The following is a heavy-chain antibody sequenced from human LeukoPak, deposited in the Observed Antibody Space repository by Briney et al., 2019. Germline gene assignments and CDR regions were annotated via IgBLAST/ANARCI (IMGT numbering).Heavy chain of an antibody. J-gene: IGHJ4*02. V-gene: IGHV4-39*01. CDR3: ASNRQQLVAFDY. CDR2: IYYSGST. D-gene: IGHD6-13*01. Sequence: SETLSLTCTVSGGSISSSSYYWGWIRQPPGKGLEWIGSIYYSGSTYYNPSLKSRVTISVDTPKNQFSLKLSSVTAADTAVYYCASNRQQLVAFDYWGQGTLVTVSS. CDR1: GGSISSSSYY.